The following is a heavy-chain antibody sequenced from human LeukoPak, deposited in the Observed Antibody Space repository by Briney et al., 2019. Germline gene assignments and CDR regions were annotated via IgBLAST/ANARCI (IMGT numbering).Heavy chain of an antibody. D-gene: IGHD1-26*01. J-gene: IGHJ4*02. V-gene: IGHV3-7*03. CDR3: AKDFRVDSGSYYLFDY. CDR2: IKQDGSEK. CDR1: RFTFSSYW. Sequence: GGSLRLSCAASRFTFSSYWMSWVRQAPGKGLEWVANIKQDGSEKYYVDSVKGRFTISRDNSKNTLYLQMNSLRAEDTAVYYCAKDFRVDSGSYYLFDYWGQGTLVTVSS.